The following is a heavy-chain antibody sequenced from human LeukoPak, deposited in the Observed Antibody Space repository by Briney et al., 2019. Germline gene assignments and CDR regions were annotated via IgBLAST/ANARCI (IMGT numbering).Heavy chain of an antibody. CDR1: GVPISGYY. V-gene: IGHV4-59*08. CDR2: IYYSGST. CDR3: ARRPVRGLYYFDH. Sequence: KPSETLSLTCTVSGVPISGYYWSWIRQPPGKGLEWIGYIYYSGSTNYNPSLKSRITISLDTSKNQFSLKLTSVTAADTAVYYCARRPVRGLYYFDHWGQGTLVTVSS. J-gene: IGHJ4*02. D-gene: IGHD3/OR15-3a*01.